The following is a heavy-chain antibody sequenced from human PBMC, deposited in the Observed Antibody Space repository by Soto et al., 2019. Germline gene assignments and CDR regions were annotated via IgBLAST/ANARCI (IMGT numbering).Heavy chain of an antibody. CDR1: GDTITTGGCS. V-gene: IGHV4-30-2*01. Sequence: QLQLQESGSRLVKSSEPLSLSSVFPGDTITTGGCSWAWTRQQPGKPLEWFGHTYHSGNPYYTRSLKSRVIIAVDRSNNPFSLKVSSVTAADTAVYYCASEAYGDYVGYFDPWGQGTLVTVSS. D-gene: IGHD4-17*01. CDR3: ASEAYGDYVGYFDP. J-gene: IGHJ5*02. CDR2: TYHSGNP.